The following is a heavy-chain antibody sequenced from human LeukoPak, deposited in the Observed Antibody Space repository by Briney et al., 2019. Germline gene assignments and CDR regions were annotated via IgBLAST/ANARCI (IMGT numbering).Heavy chain of an antibody. V-gene: IGHV3-23*01. D-gene: IGHD3-10*01. CDR2: ISGSGGST. CDR1: GFTFSSYA. Sequence: GGSLRLSCAASGFTFSSYAMSWVRQAPGKGLEWVSAISGSGGSTYYADSVKGRFTISRDNSKNTLYLQMNSLRAEDTAVYYCAKDTYYYGSGSYYNVVPLDYWGQGTLVTVSS. CDR3: AKDTYYYGSGSYYNVVPLDY. J-gene: IGHJ4*02.